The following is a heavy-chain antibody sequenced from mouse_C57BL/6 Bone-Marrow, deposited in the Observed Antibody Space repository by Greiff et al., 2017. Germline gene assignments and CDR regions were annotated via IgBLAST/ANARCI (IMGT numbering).Heavy chain of an antibody. CDR1: GYTFTSYW. Sequence: QVQLQQPGAELVMPGASVKLSCKASGYTFTSYWMHWVKQRPGQGLEWIGEIDPSDSYTNYNQKFKGKSTLTVDKSSNTAYMQLSSLTSEDSAVYYCARGIPYYYGSSRYAMDYWGQGTSVTVSS. CDR3: ARGIPYYYGSSRYAMDY. V-gene: IGHV1-69*01. D-gene: IGHD1-1*01. J-gene: IGHJ4*01. CDR2: IDPSDSYT.